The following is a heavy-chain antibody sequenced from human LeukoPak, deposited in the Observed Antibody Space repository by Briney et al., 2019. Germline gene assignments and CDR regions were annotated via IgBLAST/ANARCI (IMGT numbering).Heavy chain of an antibody. CDR3: AKLLPN. CDR1: GFTFSNRS. Sequence: GGSLRLSCAASGFTFSNRSMSWVRQAPGKGLEWVSTIGASDGTTYYADSVKGRFTISRDNSKNTLYLQMNSLRAKDTAIYYCAKLLPNWGQGTLVTVSS. V-gene: IGHV3-23*01. J-gene: IGHJ4*02. CDR2: IGASDGTT.